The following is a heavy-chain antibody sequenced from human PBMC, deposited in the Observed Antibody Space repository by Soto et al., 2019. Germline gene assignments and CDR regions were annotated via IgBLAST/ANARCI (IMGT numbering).Heavy chain of an antibody. D-gene: IGHD6-13*01. V-gene: IGHV1-3*01. CDR3: VRRHVSATGIDWFDP. Sequence: QVQLVQSGTEVKKPGASVKVSCKASGYTFTSYGIHWVRQAHGQRREWMGWINAANGDTKYSPKFQGRVTITRYTSPSTDYMDLSSLRSEDTAVYYCVRRHVSATGIDWFDPSGQGTLVTVSS. J-gene: IGHJ5*02. CDR1: GYTFTSYG. CDR2: INAANGDT.